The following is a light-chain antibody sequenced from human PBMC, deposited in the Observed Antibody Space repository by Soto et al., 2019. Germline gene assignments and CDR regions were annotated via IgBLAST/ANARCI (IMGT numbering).Light chain of an antibody. CDR2: DVS. J-gene: IGLJ1*01. V-gene: IGLV2-14*03. CDR3: SSHTSTSTPPYV. CDR1: SSDVGGYDY. Sequence: QYALTQPASVSGSPGQSIIISCIGTSSDVGGYDYVSWYQHHPGKAPKLMIYDVSNRPSGVSNRFSGSKSGNTASLTISGLQAEDEADYYCSSHTSTSTPPYVFGTGTKLTVL.